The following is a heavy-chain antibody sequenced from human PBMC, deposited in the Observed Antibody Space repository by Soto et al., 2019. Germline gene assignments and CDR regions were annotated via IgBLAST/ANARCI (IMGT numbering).Heavy chain of an antibody. Sequence: ASVKVSCKASGGTFSSYAISWVRQAPGQGLEWMGGIIPIFGTANYAQKFQGRVTITADESTSTAYMELSSLRSEDTAVYYCARDRGSGSYYFNYYYYGMDVWGQGTTVTVS. CDR1: GGTFSSYA. V-gene: IGHV1-69*13. J-gene: IGHJ6*02. CDR2: IIPIFGTA. CDR3: ARDRGSGSYYFNYYYYGMDV. D-gene: IGHD3-10*01.